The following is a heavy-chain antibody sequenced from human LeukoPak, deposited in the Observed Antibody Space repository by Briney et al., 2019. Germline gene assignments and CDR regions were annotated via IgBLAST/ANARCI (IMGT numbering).Heavy chain of an antibody. CDR3: ANFIVGATRDFDY. D-gene: IGHD1-26*01. Sequence: GGSLRLSCDASEFIFSDYDMNWVRQAPGKGLEWVAHISASGRTNYYADSVKGRFTISRDNSKNTLYLQMNSLRAEDTAVYYCANFIVGATRDFDYWGQGTLVTVSS. CDR1: EFIFSDYD. J-gene: IGHJ4*02. V-gene: IGHV3-23*01. CDR2: ISASGRTN.